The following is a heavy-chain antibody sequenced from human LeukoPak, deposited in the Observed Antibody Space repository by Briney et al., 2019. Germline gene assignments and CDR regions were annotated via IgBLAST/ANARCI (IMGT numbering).Heavy chain of an antibody. Sequence: SETLSLTCTVSGGSISSGGYYWSWIRQHPGKGLEWIGYIYYSGSTYYNPSLKSRVTISVDTSKNQFSLKLSSVTAADTAVYYCVREAIAAAGSSVDYWGQGTLVTVSS. CDR2: IYYSGST. D-gene: IGHD6-13*01. V-gene: IGHV4-31*03. CDR3: VREAIAAAGSSVDY. J-gene: IGHJ4*02. CDR1: GGSISSGGYY.